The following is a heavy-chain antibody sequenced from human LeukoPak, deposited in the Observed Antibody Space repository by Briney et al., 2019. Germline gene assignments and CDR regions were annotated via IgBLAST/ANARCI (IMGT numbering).Heavy chain of an antibody. CDR1: GYTFTGYY. CDR3: AKDLTSGSYQPSDF. V-gene: IGHV1-2*02. D-gene: IGHD1-26*01. J-gene: IGHJ4*02. CDR2: INPDSGST. Sequence: VASVKVSCKASGYTFTGYYIHWVRQAPGQGLEWMGWINPDSGSTRYAQKLQGRVTMTRDTSIRTAYMELSRLTSDDTALYYCAKDLTSGSYQPSDFWGQGALVTVSS.